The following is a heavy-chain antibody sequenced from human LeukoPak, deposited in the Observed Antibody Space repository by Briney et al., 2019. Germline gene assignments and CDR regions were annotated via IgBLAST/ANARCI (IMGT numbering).Heavy chain of an antibody. CDR3: ARARGGSYYFYVY. D-gene: IGHD1-26*01. Sequence: PSETLSLTCAVSGGSISSSNWWSWVRQPPGKGLEWIGEIYHSGSTNYNPSLKSRVTISVDKSKNQFSLKLSSVTAADTAVYYCARARGGSYYFYVYWGQGTLVTVSS. V-gene: IGHV4-4*02. CDR2: IYHSGST. CDR1: GGSISSSNW. J-gene: IGHJ4*02.